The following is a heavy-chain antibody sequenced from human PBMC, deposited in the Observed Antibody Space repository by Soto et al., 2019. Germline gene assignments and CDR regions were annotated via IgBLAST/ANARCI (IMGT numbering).Heavy chain of an antibody. V-gene: IGHV3-64*01. CDR2: ISSNGGST. CDR1: GFTFSSYA. CDR3: ARVARGAPLRYFDWLFHPYYFDY. Sequence: GGSLRLSYAASGFTFSSYAMHWVRQAPGKGLEYVSAISSNGGSTYYANSVKGRFTISRDNSKNTLYLQMGSLRAEDMAVYYCARVARGAPLRYFDWLFHPYYFDYWGQGTLVTVSS. D-gene: IGHD3-9*01. J-gene: IGHJ4*02.